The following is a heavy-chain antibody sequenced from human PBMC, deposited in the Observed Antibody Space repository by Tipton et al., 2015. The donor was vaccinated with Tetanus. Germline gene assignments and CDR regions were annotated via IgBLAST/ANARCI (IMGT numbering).Heavy chain of an antibody. V-gene: IGHV4-30-2*01. CDR1: GGLITTGGYS. J-gene: IGHJ4*02. Sequence: TLSLTCTVSGGLITTGGYSWGWIRQLPGQGLEWLGHIYQTDSTYYNPSVRSRLTLSLQRSKNQVSLKLISVTAADTAVYFCVRGRGLGAYSFGFEHWGQGVLVTVSS. D-gene: IGHD5-12*01. CDR2: IYQTDST. CDR3: VRGRGLGAYSFGFEH.